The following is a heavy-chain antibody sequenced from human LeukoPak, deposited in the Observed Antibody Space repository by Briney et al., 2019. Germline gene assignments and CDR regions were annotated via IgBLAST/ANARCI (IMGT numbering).Heavy chain of an antibody. D-gene: IGHD2-21*02. J-gene: IGHJ4*02. CDR1: GFTLSTYP. V-gene: IGHV3-30*18. CDR2: ISYDGSNK. CDR3: AKGRGGDRKYYFDY. Sequence: PGGSLRLSCAASGFTLSTYPINWVRQAPGKGLEWVAVISYDGSNKYYADSVKGRFTISRDNSKNTLYLQMNSLRAEDTAVYYCAKGRGGDRKYYFDYWGQGTLVTVSS.